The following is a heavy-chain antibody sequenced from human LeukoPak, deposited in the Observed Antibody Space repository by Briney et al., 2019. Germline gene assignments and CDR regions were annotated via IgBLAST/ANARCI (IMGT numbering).Heavy chain of an antibody. J-gene: IGHJ4*02. CDR2: SYSGGST. D-gene: IGHD5-24*01. CDR3: ARGPDVDGYIHAPFDS. Sequence: GGSLRLSCVASGFILIRYYMSWVRQTPGKGLEWVALSYSGGSTYYADSVKGRFTISRDNSKKMLFLQMNSLRADDTGVYYCARGPDVDGYIHAPFDSWGQGTLVTVSS. V-gene: IGHV3-53*01. CDR1: GFILIRYY.